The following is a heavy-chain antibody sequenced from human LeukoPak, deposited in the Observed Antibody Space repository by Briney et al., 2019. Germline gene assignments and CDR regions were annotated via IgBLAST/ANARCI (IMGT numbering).Heavy chain of an antibody. CDR3: ARELLYYMDV. J-gene: IGHJ6*03. CDR1: GFTFSSYG. Sequence: GGSLRLSCAASGFTFSSYGMHWVRQAPGKGLEWVAVISYDGSNKYYADSVKGRFTISRDNSKNTLYLQMNSLRAEDTAVYYCARELLYYMDVWGKGTTVTVSS. D-gene: IGHD1-26*01. CDR2: ISYDGSNK. V-gene: IGHV3-30*03.